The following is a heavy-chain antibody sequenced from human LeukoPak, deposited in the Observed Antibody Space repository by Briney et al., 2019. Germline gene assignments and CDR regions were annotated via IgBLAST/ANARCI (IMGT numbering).Heavy chain of an antibody. CDR3: ASLIVGATTGWFDP. D-gene: IGHD1-26*01. V-gene: IGHV4-39*07. CDR2: IYYSGTT. J-gene: IGHJ5*02. Sequence: SETLSLTCAVSGGSISRSGYSWSWIRQPPGKGLEWIGNIYYSGTTYYNPSLPSLKSRVTILVDTSKNQFSLKLRSVTAADTAVYYCASLIVGATTGWFDPWGQGTLVTVSS. CDR1: GGSISRSGYS.